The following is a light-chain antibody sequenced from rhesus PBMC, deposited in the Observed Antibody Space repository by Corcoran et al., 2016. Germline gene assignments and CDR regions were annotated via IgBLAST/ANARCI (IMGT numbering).Light chain of an antibody. CDR2: EVS. CDR3: SSYAGSDIFV. J-gene: IGLJ6*01. CDR1: SRDIGGYNY. V-gene: IGLV2-32*02. Sequence: QAALTQPRSVSGAHGQSVTISCTGTSRDIGGYNYVSWYQQHPGTAPKLMISEVSKRPSGVSDRFSGSKSGNTASLTISGLQAEDEADYYCSSYAGSDIFVFGGGTQLTVL.